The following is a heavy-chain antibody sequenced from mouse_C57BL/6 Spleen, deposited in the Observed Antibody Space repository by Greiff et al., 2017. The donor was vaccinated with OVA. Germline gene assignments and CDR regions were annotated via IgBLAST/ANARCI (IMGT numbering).Heavy chain of an antibody. V-gene: IGHV1-69*01. J-gene: IGHJ3*01. CDR2: IDPSDSYT. CDR1: GYTFTSYW. Sequence: VQLQQPGAELVMPGASVKLSCKASGYTFTSYWMHWVKQRPGQGLEWIGEIDPSDSYTNYNQKFKGKSTLTVDKSSSTAYMQLSSLTSEDSAVYYCARRTTDGGFAYWGQGTLVTVSA. CDR3: ARRTTDGGFAY. D-gene: IGHD2-1*01.